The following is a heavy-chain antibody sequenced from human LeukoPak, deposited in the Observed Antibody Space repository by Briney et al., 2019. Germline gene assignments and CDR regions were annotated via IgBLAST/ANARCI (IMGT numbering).Heavy chain of an antibody. Sequence: PGGTLRLSCATSGFTFSSYAMHWVRQAPGKGLEWVAVISYDGSNKYYADSVKGRFTISRDNPKNTLYLQMNSLRAEDTAVYYCARDTSSGSYYYMDVWGKGTTVTVSS. CDR3: ARDTSSGSYYYMDV. CDR1: GFTFSSYA. V-gene: IGHV3-30-3*01. CDR2: ISYDGSNK. D-gene: IGHD1-26*01. J-gene: IGHJ6*03.